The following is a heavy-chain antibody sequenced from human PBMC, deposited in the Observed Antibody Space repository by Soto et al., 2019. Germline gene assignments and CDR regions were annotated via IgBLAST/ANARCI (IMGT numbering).Heavy chain of an antibody. V-gene: IGHV4-39*01. Sequence: QLQLQESGPGLVKPSETLSLTCTVSGGSISSSSYYWGWIRQPPGKGLEWIGSIYYSGSTYYNPSLKSRVTISVDTSKNQFSLKLSSVTAADTAVYYCARALKGWELLRGYYFDYWGQGTLVTVSS. CDR3: ARALKGWELLRGYYFDY. CDR2: IYYSGST. J-gene: IGHJ4*02. CDR1: GGSISSSSYY. D-gene: IGHD1-26*01.